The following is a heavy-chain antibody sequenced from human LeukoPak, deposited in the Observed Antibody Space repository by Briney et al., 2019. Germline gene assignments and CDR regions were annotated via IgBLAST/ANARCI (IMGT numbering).Heavy chain of an antibody. CDR2: ISDSDNSM. J-gene: IGHJ3*02. CDR3: AREAEEAFDI. Sequence: PGGPLRLSCAASGFTLRSYSMNWVRQAPGKGLEWVSSISDSDNSMYYATSVRGRFTISRDNTKNSLYLQMNSLRAEDTAVYYCAREAEEAFDIWGQGTMVTVSS. CDR1: GFTLRSYS. D-gene: IGHD1-14*01. V-gene: IGHV3-21*01.